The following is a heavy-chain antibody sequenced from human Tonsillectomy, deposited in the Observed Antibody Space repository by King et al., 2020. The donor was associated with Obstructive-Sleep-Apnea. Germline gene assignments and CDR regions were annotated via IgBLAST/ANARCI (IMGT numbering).Heavy chain of an antibody. J-gene: IGHJ4*02. V-gene: IGHV4-39*07. D-gene: IGHD6-6*01. CDR1: GGSISSSSYY. CDR2: IYYSGST. CDR3: ASLEASYDY. Sequence: QLQESGPGLVKPSETLSLTCTVSGGSISSSSYYWGWIRQPPGKGLEWIGRIYYSGSTYYNPSLKSRVTISVDTSKNQFSLKRSSLPAADTAVYYWASLEASYDYWGQGTLVTVSS.